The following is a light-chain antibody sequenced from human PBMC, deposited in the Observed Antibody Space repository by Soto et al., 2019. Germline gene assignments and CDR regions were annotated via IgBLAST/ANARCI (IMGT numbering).Light chain of an antibody. CDR2: GAS. CDR1: QSISSD. CDR3: QQYNKWPPLT. Sequence: EIVMTPSPATLSVSPGESATLSCRASQSISSDLAWYQQKAVQAPRLLLYGASTRATGVPARFSGSGSGTEFTITISSLQSEDFAVYYCQQYNKWPPLTFGGGTKVEIK. J-gene: IGKJ4*01. V-gene: IGKV3-15*01.